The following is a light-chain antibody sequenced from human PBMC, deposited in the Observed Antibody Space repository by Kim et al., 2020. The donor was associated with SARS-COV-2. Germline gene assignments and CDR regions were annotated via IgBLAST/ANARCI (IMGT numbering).Light chain of an antibody. Sequence: SYELTQPPSVSVSPGQTASITCSGDKLGDKYACWYQQKPGQSPVVVIYQDSKRPSGIPERFSGSNSGNTATLTICGTQAMDEADYYCQAWDSSTAAFGTG. J-gene: IGLJ1*01. CDR1: KLGDKY. CDR2: QDS. V-gene: IGLV3-1*01. CDR3: QAWDSSTAA.